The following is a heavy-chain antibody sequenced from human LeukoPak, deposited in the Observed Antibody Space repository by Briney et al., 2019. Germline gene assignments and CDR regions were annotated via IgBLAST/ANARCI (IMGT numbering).Heavy chain of an antibody. Sequence: SEILSLTCAVYGGSFSGYYWSWIRQPPGKGLEWIGEINHSGSTNYNPSLKSRVTISVDTSKNQFSLKLSSVTAADTAVYYCARAMVRGVRPYYYMDVWGKGTTVTVSS. D-gene: IGHD3-10*01. CDR2: INHSGST. J-gene: IGHJ6*03. CDR1: GGSFSGYY. CDR3: ARAMVRGVRPYYYMDV. V-gene: IGHV4-34*01.